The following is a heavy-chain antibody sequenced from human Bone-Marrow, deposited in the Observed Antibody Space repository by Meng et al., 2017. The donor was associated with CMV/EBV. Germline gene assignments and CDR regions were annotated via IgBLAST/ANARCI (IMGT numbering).Heavy chain of an antibody. CDR3: VRDLDIVVVGGVNY. D-gene: IGHD2-2*03. CDR2: INPNSGGS. Sequence: ASVKVSCKASGYTFTGYYMHWVRQAPGQGLGWMGWINPNSGGSNYAQKFQGRVTRTRDTSISTAYMELSRLRSGDTAGYCGVRDLDIVVVGGVNYWGQGTLVTVSS. J-gene: IGHJ4*02. CDR1: GYTFTGYY. V-gene: IGHV1-2*02.